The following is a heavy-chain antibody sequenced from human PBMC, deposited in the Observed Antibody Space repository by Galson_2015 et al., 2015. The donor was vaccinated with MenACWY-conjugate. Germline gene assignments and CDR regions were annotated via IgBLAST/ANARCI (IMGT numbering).Heavy chain of an antibody. J-gene: IGHJ4*02. V-gene: IGHV3-15*01. Sequence: SLRLSCAASGFTFANAWMTWVRQAPGKGLEWVGHIKSKTYGGTIDYAAPVKGRFTISRDDSKNTLYLQLNGLKTEDTAVYYCATSGPEMAKFDRHGWGQGTLVTVSS. CDR2: IKSKTYGGTI. D-gene: IGHD5-24*01. CDR1: GFTFANAW. CDR3: ATSGPEMAKFDRHG.